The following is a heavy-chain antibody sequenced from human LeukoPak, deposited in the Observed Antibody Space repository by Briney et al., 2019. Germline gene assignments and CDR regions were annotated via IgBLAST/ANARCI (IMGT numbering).Heavy chain of an antibody. CDR2: INPSGGST. D-gene: IGHD6-19*01. CDR1: GYTFTSYY. V-gene: IGHV1-46*01. Sequence: ASVKVSCKASGYTFTSYYMHWVRQAPGQGLEWMGIINPSGGSTSYAQKFQGRVTMTRDTSTSTVYMELSSLRTEDTAVYYCARDLSAGDEVDPWGQGTLVTVSS. CDR3: ARDLSAGDEVDP. J-gene: IGHJ5*02.